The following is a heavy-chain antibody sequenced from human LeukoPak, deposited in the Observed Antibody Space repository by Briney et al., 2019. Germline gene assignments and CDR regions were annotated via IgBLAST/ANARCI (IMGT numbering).Heavy chain of an antibody. CDR3: ASRYDYGDYAAFY. CDR1: GGTFSSYA. Sequence: SVKVSCKASGGTFSSYAISWVRQAPGQGLEWMGRIIPIFGTANYAQKFQGRVTITTDESTSTAYMELSSLRSEDTAVYYCASRYDYGDYAAFYCGQGTLVTVSS. D-gene: IGHD4-17*01. J-gene: IGHJ4*02. CDR2: IIPIFGTA. V-gene: IGHV1-69*05.